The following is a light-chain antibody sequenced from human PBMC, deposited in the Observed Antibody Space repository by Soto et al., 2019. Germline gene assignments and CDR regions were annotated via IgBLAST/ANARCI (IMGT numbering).Light chain of an antibody. CDR3: QQYKSYPWT. CDR1: QSISSW. V-gene: IGKV1-5*01. J-gene: IGKJ1*01. Sequence: DIQMTQAPSSVSASVGDRLTITCRASQSISSWLAWYQQKPGKXPKXXIYDASRLESGVPSRFSGIGSETECTLTISSLQPDDVATYDCQQYKSYPWTFGQGTKVEIK. CDR2: DAS.